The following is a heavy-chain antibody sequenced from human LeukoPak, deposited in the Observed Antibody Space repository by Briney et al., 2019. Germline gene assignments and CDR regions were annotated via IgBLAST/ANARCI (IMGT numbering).Heavy chain of an antibody. CDR3: ARTNGDYGVYYYYGMDV. J-gene: IGHJ6*02. D-gene: IGHD4-17*01. V-gene: IGHV4-59*01. Sequence: SETLSLTCTVSGGSISSYYWSWIRQPPGKGLEWIGYIYYSGSTNYNPSLKSRVTISVDTSKNQFSLKLSSVTDADTAVYYCARTNGDYGVYYYYGMDVWGQGTTVTVSS. CDR1: GGSISSYY. CDR2: IYYSGST.